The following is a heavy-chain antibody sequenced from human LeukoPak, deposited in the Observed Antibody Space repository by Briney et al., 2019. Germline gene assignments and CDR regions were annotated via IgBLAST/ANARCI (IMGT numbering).Heavy chain of an antibody. V-gene: IGHV1-69*13. J-gene: IGHJ6*02. Sequence: SVKVSCKASGGTFSSYAISWVRQAPRQGLEWMGGIVPIFGTANYAQKFQGRVTITADESTSTAYMELSSLRSEDTAVYYCARAHYYYGSGSYYNPYYGMDVWGQGTTVTVSS. CDR3: ARAHYYYGSGSYYNPYYGMDV. CDR2: IVPIFGTA. CDR1: GGTFSSYA. D-gene: IGHD3-10*01.